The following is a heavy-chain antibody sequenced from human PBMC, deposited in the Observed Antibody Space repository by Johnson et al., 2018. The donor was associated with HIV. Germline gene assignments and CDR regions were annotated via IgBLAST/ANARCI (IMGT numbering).Heavy chain of an antibody. D-gene: IGHD3-10*01. CDR1: GFTFDDYG. J-gene: IGHJ3*02. Sequence: VQLVESGGGVVRPGGSLRLSCAASGFTFDDYGMSWVRQAPGKGLEWVSGINWNGGSTGYADSVKGRFTISRDNSKNTLYLQMNSLRAEDTAMYYCARSPGEADAFDIWGQGTMVTVSS. CDR3: ARSPGEADAFDI. CDR2: INWNGGST. V-gene: IGHV3-20*04.